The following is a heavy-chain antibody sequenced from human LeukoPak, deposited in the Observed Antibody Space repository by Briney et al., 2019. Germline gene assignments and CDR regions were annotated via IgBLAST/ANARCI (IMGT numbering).Heavy chain of an antibody. CDR3: ARDSGSSTSCCYYYYYGMDV. V-gene: IGHV1-69*06. J-gene: IGHJ6*02. D-gene: IGHD2-2*01. CDR2: IIPIFGTA. CDR1: GGTFSSYA. Sequence: ASVKVSCTASGGTFSSYAISWVRQAPGQGLEWMGGIIPIFGTANYAQKFQGRVTITADKSTSTAYMELSSLRSEDTAVYYCARDSGSSTSCCYYYYYGMDVWGQGTTVTVSS.